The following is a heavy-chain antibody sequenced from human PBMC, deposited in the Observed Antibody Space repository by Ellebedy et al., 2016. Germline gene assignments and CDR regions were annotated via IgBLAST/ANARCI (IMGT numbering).Heavy chain of an antibody. D-gene: IGHD3-16*01. V-gene: IGHV3-74*03. Sequence: GESLKISCVASGFTFSTSWMHWVRQTPGKGLVWVSRMNSDGSDTTYADSVKGRFTISRDNAKNTLYLQMNSLRAEDTAVYYCARERRLGLRVWGSHGYFDYWGQGTLVTVSS. CDR3: ARERRLGLRVWGSHGYFDY. J-gene: IGHJ4*02. CDR2: MNSDGSDT. CDR1: GFTFSTSW.